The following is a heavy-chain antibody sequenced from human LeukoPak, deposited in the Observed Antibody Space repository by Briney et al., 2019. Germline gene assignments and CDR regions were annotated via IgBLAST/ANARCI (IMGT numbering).Heavy chain of an antibody. D-gene: IGHD7-27*01. V-gene: IGHV4-4*09. CDR2: IYTTGRT. CDR1: GGSVNSYY. Sequence: SETLSLTCSVSGGSVNSYYWSWIRQPPGKGLEWIGYIYTTGRTNYNPSLKGRVTISVETSKNQFSLKLSSVTAADTAVYSCAKILGSGVWYGFDIWGQGTMVTVSS. CDR3: AKILGSGVWYGFDI. J-gene: IGHJ3*02.